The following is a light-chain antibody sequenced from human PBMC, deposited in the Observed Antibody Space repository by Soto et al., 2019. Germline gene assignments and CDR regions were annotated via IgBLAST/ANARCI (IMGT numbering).Light chain of an antibody. J-gene: IGKJ1*01. CDR2: DTS. V-gene: IGKV3-15*01. CDR3: QQYVNWPPWT. Sequence: EIVMTQSPATLSVSPGGRATLFCRASQSVSRRLAWYQHKPGQSPRLLIHDTSTRATSIPARFSGSGSGTEFTLTISGLQSEDSAVYYCQQYVNWPPWTFGQGTKVEIK. CDR1: QSVSRR.